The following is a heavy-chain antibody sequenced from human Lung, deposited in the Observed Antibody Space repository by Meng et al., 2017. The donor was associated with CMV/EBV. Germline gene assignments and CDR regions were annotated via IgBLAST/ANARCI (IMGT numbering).Heavy chain of an antibody. CDR3: AELYSSTFDI. Sequence: GGSLRLSCAASGFTFSSYWMHWVRQAPGKGPVWVSRINSDGKTTSYADSVKGRFTISRDNAKNTLYLQMNGLRAEDTAVYYCAELYSSTFDIWGQGTMVTVS. CDR2: INSDGKTT. V-gene: IGHV3-74*01. CDR1: GFTFSSYW. D-gene: IGHD6-19*01. J-gene: IGHJ3*02.